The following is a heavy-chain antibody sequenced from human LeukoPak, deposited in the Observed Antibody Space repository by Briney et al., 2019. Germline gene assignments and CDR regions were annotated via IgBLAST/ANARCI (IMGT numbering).Heavy chain of an antibody. J-gene: IGHJ5*02. CDR3: ARERTSCSGWFDP. Sequence: SETLPLTCAVYGGSFSGYYWSWIRQPPGKGLEWVGEINHSGSTNYNPSLKSRVTISVDTSKNQFSLKLSSVTAADTAVYYCARERTSCSGWFDPWGQGTLVTVSS. D-gene: IGHD2-2*01. CDR1: GGSFSGYY. CDR2: INHSGST. V-gene: IGHV4-34*01.